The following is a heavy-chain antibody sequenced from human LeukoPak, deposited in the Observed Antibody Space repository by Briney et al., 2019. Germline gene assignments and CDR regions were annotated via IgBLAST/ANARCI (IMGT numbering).Heavy chain of an antibody. J-gene: IGHJ5*02. CDR2: IFPSGGEI. Sequence: GGSLRLSCAASGFTFSTFAMIWVRQPPGKGLEWVSSIFPSGGEIHYADSVRGRFTISRDNSKSTLSLQMNSLRAEDTAIYYCARDNSMGDIAWWFHPWGQGTLVTVSS. CDR3: ARDNSMGDIAWWFHP. V-gene: IGHV3-23*01. CDR1: GFTFSTFA. D-gene: IGHD3-10*01.